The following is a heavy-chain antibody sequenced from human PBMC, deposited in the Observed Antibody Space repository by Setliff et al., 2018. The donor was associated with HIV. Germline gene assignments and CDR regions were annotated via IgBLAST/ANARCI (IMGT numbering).Heavy chain of an antibody. J-gene: IGHJ4*03. V-gene: IGHV1-69-2*01. D-gene: IGHD1-26*01. CDR2: LDPEDGET. CDR3: ARVGSSPPEYFDY. Sequence: ASVKVSCKASGFTFKDYYMHWVQQAPGKGLEWMGRLDPEDGETIYAEKFLGRVTISTDMSTDTVFMEVNNLRSEDTAVYFCARVGSSPPEYFDYWGTGTTVTVSS. CDR1: GFTFKDYY.